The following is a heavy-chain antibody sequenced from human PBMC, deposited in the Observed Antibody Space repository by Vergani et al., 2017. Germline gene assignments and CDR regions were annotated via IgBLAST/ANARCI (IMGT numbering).Heavy chain of an antibody. CDR1: GFTFTAHG. J-gene: IGHJ4*02. Sequence: EVQLLESGGGSAQPGESLRLSCVASGFTFTAHGLNWVRQAPGKGLEWVSLISWDGGSTYYADSVKGRLTISRDNSKNSLYLQMNSLRTEDTALYYCAKDSFTDFWSGYFDYWGQGTLVTVSS. CDR2: ISWDGGST. D-gene: IGHD3-3*01. V-gene: IGHV3-43*01. CDR3: AKDSFTDFWSGYFDY.